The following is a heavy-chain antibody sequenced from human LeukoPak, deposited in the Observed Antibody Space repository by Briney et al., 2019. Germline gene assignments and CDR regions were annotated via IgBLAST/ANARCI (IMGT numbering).Heavy chain of an antibody. Sequence: KPSETLSLTCAVYGGSFSGYYWSWIRQPPGKGLEWIGEINHSGSTNYNPSLKSRVTISVDTSKNQFSLKLSSVTAADTAVYYCARGPLRYCSSTSCYASGWYNYWGQGTLVTVSS. CDR1: GGSFSGYY. CDR2: INHSGST. V-gene: IGHV4-34*01. CDR3: ARGPLRYCSSTSCYASGWYNY. J-gene: IGHJ4*02. D-gene: IGHD2-2*01.